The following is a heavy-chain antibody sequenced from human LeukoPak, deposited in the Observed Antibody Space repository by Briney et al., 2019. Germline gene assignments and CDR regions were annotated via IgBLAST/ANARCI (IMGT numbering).Heavy chain of an antibody. Sequence: SETLSLTCGVYGGSFSGYYRSWIRQPPGKGLEWIGEINHSGSTNYNPSLKSRVTISVDTSKNQFSLKLSSVTAADTAVYYCARSLEDAFDIWGQGTMVTVSS. CDR1: GGSFSGYY. CDR2: INHSGST. V-gene: IGHV4-34*01. D-gene: IGHD5-24*01. J-gene: IGHJ3*02. CDR3: ARSLEDAFDI.